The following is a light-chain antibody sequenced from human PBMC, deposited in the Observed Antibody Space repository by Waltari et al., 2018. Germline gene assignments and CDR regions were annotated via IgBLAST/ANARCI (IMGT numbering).Light chain of an antibody. J-gene: IGLJ3*02. CDR1: SSDVGDYNL. Sequence: QSALPQPASVSGSPGQSITISCTGTSSDVGDYNLVSWYHQHAGQVPKLIIYEVNKRPSGFSTRFSGSRSGNTASLTISGLQAEDEATYFCCSYAGTTSWLFGGGTKVTVL. V-gene: IGLV2-23*02. CDR3: CSYAGTTSWL. CDR2: EVN.